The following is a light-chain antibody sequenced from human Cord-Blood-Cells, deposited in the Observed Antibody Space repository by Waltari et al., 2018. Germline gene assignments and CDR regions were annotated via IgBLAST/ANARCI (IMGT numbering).Light chain of an antibody. CDR1: QSLLHSNGYNY. Sequence: DIVMTQSPLSLPVTPGEPASISFRSSQSLLHSNGYNYLDWYLKKPGQSPQLLIYLGSNRASGVPDRFSGSGSGTDFTLKISRVEAEDVGVYYCMQALQTPATFGQGTKVEIK. V-gene: IGKV2-28*01. CDR2: LGS. J-gene: IGKJ1*01. CDR3: MQALQTPAT.